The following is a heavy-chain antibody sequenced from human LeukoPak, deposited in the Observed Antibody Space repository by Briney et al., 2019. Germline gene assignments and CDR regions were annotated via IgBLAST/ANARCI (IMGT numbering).Heavy chain of an antibody. V-gene: IGHV3-11*06. J-gene: IGHJ4*02. CDR2: ISSSSSYT. Sequence: GGSLRLSCAASGFTFSDYYMSWIRQAPGKGLEWVSYISSSSSYTNYADSVKGRFTISRDNAKNSLYLQMNSLRAEDTGVYYCARDGYTVTTQLPFDYWGQGTLVTVSS. CDR1: GFTFSDYY. D-gene: IGHD4-17*01. CDR3: ARDGYTVTTQLPFDY.